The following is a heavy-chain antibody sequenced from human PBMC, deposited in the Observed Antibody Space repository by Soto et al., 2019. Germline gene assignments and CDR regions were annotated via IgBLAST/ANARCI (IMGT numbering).Heavy chain of an antibody. D-gene: IGHD4-4*01. CDR3: ARDLYSRLSGGSNYDAFDF. CDR1: GFTFSSYS. Sequence: GGSLRLSCAASGFTFSSYSMNWARQAPGKGLEWVSYISSSSSTIYYADSVKGRFTISRDNAKNSLYLQMNSLRAEDTAVYYCARDLYSRLSGGSNYDAFDFSGQGTIVTVSS. CDR2: ISSSSSTI. V-gene: IGHV3-48*01. J-gene: IGHJ3*01.